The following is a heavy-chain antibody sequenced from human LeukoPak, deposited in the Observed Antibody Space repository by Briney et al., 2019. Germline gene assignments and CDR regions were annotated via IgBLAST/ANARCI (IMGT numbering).Heavy chain of an antibody. CDR1: GYIFADYY. J-gene: IGHJ3*02. CDR2: IKPNSGGT. Sequence: ASVKVSCKASGYIFADYYIHWVRQAPGQGLEWMGWIKPNSGGTRSAQKFQGRVTMTRDTSISTAYMELSRLRSDDTAVYYCARDIVVVVAATYDAFDIWGQGTMVTVSS. CDR3: ARDIVVVVAATYDAFDI. V-gene: IGHV1-2*02. D-gene: IGHD2-15*01.